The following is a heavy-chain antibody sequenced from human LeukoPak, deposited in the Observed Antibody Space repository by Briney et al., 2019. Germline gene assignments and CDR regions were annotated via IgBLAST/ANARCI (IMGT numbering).Heavy chain of an antibody. CDR1: GGSISSYY. CDR2: IYYSGST. V-gene: IGHV4-59*01. J-gene: IGHJ4*02. D-gene: IGHD3-22*01. CDR3: ARAIEYYYDSSGYAYYFDY. Sequence: SETLSLTCTVSGGSISSYYWSWIRQPPGKGLEWIGYIYYSGSTNYNPSLKSRVTISVDTSKNQFSLKLSSVTAADTAVYYCARAIEYYYDSSGYAYYFDYWGQGTLVTVSS.